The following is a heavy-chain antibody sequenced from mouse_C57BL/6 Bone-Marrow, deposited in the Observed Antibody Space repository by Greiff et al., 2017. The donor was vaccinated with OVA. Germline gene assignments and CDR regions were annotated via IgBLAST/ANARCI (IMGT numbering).Heavy chain of an antibody. CDR2: IYPGSGST. V-gene: IGHV1-55*01. CDR3: ARFSFYDYGDY. Sequence: QVHVKQPGAELVKPGASVKMSCKASGYTFTSYWITWVKQRPGQGLEWIGDIYPGSGSTNYNEKFKSKATLTVDTSSSTAYMQLSSLTSEDSAVYYCARFSFYDYGDYWGQGTTLTVSS. D-gene: IGHD2-4*01. CDR1: GYTFTSYW. J-gene: IGHJ2*01.